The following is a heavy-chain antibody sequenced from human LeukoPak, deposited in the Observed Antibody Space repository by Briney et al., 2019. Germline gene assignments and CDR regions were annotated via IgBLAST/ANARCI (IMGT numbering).Heavy chain of an antibody. CDR1: GVPFSNYY. D-gene: IGHD5-12*01. CDR3: TRAVAGHPD. J-gene: IGHJ4*02. V-gene: IGHV4-34*01. Sequence: SETLSLTCAVSGVPFSNYYWSWVRQSPRQGLEWIGEINHSGYTNYNPSLKSRVTMSIDSSKNQFSLRLTSVTAADTGVYYCTRAVAGHPDWGQGTLVTVSS. CDR2: INHSGYT.